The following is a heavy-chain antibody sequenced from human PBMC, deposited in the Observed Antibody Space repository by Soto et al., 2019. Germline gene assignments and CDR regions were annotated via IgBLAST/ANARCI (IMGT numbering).Heavy chain of an antibody. Sequence: SETLSLTCAVYGGSFSGYYWSWIRQPPGKGLEWIGEINHSGSTNYNPSLKSRVTISVDTSKNQFSLKLSSVTAADTAVYYCARGHGSGPDIVVVVAATLNWFDPWGQGTLVTVSS. D-gene: IGHD2-15*01. J-gene: IGHJ5*02. CDR2: INHSGST. V-gene: IGHV4-34*01. CDR3: ARGHGSGPDIVVVVAATLNWFDP. CDR1: GGSFSGYY.